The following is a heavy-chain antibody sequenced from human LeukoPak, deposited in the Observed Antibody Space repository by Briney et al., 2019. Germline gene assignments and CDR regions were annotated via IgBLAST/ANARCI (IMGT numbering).Heavy chain of an antibody. CDR2: ISSSSSYI. D-gene: IGHD3-10*01. CDR1: GFTFSSYS. V-gene: IGHV3-21*01. J-gene: IGHJ3*02. Sequence: GGSLRLSCVVSGFTFSSYSVNWVRQSPGKGLEWVSSISSSSSYIYYADSVKGRFTISRDNAKNSLYLQMNSLRAEDTAVYYCARAQLWFGELFFAFDIWGQGTMVTVSS. CDR3: ARAQLWFGELFFAFDI.